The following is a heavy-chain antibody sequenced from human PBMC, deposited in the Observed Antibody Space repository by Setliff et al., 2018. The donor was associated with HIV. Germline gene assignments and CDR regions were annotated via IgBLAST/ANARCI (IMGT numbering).Heavy chain of an antibody. J-gene: IGHJ6*02. CDR3: AIDGLSYNILPGSIAYFHSGMDV. CDR1: GYTITAHG. CDR2: ISGDTGDI. D-gene: IGHD3-9*01. Sequence: APAKVPCTAPGYTITAHGLSWVRHVPGHGLEWMGWISGDTGDIKYSQRFEGRLTMTTETSTNTAYMELRSLRSDDTAVYYCAIDGLSYNILPGSIAYFHSGMDVWGQGTTVTVSS. V-gene: IGHV1-18*01.